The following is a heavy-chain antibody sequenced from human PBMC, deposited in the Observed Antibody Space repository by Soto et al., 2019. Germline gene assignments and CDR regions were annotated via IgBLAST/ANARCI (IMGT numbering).Heavy chain of an antibody. V-gene: IGHV3-7*05. Sequence: EVQLVESGGGLVQPGGSLRLSCAASGFTFSNYWMSWVRQAPGKGLEWVANIKQDGGGKHYVDSVKGRFTISRDNADNSLHLQMNNLRAEDTAVYYCARTYPSTARDFDYWGQGTLVTVSS. CDR3: ARTYPSTARDFDY. CDR2: IKQDGGGK. J-gene: IGHJ4*02. D-gene: IGHD6-6*01. CDR1: GFTFSNYW.